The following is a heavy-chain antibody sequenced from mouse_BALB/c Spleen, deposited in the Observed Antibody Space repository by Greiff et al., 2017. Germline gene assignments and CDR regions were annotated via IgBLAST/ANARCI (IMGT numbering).Heavy chain of an antibody. CDR2: INPYNGDT. CDR1: GYSFTGYF. D-gene: IGHD1-1*01. Sequence: VQLQQSGPELVKPGASVKISCKASGYSFTGYFMNWVMQSHGKSLEWIGRINPYNGDTFYNQKFKGKATLTVDKSSSTAHMELRSLASEDSAVYYCARNLLRYYAMDYWGQGTSVTVSS. V-gene: IGHV1-20*02. J-gene: IGHJ4*01. CDR3: ARNLLRYYAMDY.